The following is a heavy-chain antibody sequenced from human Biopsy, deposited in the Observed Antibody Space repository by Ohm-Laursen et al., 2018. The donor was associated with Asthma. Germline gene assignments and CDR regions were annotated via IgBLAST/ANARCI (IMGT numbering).Heavy chain of an antibody. CDR3: ARTFHFWSPYHAEHYQL. CDR1: GFTSGDYW. J-gene: IGHJ1*01. D-gene: IGHD3-3*02. CDR2: IKHDGSEK. Sequence: PRLSCAASGFTSGDYWMSWVRQVPGKGLEWVANIKHDGSEKNHVDSLKGRFTISRDNAKNSLYLQMNSLRAEDTAVYYCARTFHFWSPYHAEHYQLWGQGTLVTVSS. V-gene: IGHV3-7*01.